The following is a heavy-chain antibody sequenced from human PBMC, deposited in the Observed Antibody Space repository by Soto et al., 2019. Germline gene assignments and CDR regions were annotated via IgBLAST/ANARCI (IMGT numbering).Heavy chain of an antibody. CDR2: IYYSGST. V-gene: IGHV4-59*01. Sequence: SETLSLTCTVSGGSISSYYWSWIRQPPGKGLEWIGYIYYSGSTNYNPSLKSRVTISVDTSKNQFSLKLSSVTAADTAVYYCARGPNYYDSSGSDFDYRGQGTLVTVSS. CDR3: ARGPNYYDSSGSDFDY. D-gene: IGHD3-22*01. CDR1: GGSISSYY. J-gene: IGHJ4*02.